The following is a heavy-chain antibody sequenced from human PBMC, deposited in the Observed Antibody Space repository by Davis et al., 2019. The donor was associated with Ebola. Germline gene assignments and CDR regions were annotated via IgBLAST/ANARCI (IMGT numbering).Heavy chain of an antibody. CDR2: ISSRNNYI. D-gene: IGHD5-24*01. Sequence: GESLKISCAASGLTFSGYSVNWVRQAPGKGLEWVSSISSRNNYIYYADSLKGRFTISRDNAKNSVYLEMNSLRAEDTAVYYCARAQEMATNVPGYWGQGTVVIVSS. V-gene: IGHV3-21*01. CDR1: GLTFSGYS. CDR3: ARAQEMATNVPGY. J-gene: IGHJ4*02.